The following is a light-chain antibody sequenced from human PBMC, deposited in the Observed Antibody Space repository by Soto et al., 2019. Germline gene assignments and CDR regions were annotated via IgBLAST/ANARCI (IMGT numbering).Light chain of an antibody. Sequence: QSVLTQPPSVSGAPGQSVTISCPGRSSNIGAGYHVHWYQQLPGTAPKLLIYADTNRPSGVPDRFSGSKSGTSASLAITGLQTDDEADYYCQSFDTSLTGLYVFGTGTKVTVL. V-gene: IGLV1-40*01. CDR2: ADT. CDR3: QSFDTSLTGLYV. CDR1: SSNIGAGYH. J-gene: IGLJ1*01.